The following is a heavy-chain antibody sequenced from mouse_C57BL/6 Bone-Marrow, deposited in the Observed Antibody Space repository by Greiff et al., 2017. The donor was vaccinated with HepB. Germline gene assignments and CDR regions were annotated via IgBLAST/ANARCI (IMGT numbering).Heavy chain of an antibody. CDR1: GFTFSDAW. Sequence: EVQGVESGGGLVQPGGSMKLSCAASGFTFSDAWMDWVRQSPEKGLEWVGEIRNKANNHATYYAESVKGRFTISRDDSKSSVYLQMNSLRAEDTGIYYCITTVVGYFDVWGTGTTVTVSS. D-gene: IGHD1-1*01. V-gene: IGHV6-6*01. J-gene: IGHJ1*03. CDR3: ITTVVGYFDV. CDR2: IRNKANNHAT.